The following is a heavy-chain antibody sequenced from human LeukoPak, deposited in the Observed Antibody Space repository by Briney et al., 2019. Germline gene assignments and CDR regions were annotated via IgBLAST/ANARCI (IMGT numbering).Heavy chain of an antibody. J-gene: IGHJ3*02. D-gene: IGHD3-16*01. CDR1: GFTFSSNA. Sequence: PGGSLRLSCAASGFTFSSNAMSWVRQAPGKGLEWVSAISGSSTTIYYADSVKGRFTISRDNAKNSLYLQMNSLRAEDTALYYCARVSLTGAFDIWGQGTMVTVSS. V-gene: IGHV3-21*04. CDR2: ISGSSTTI. CDR3: ARVSLTGAFDI.